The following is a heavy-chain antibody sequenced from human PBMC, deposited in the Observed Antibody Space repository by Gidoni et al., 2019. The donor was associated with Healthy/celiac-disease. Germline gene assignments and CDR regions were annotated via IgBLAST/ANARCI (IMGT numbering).Heavy chain of an antibody. CDR2: ST. J-gene: IGHJ4*02. D-gene: IGHD3-16*02. V-gene: IGHV4-31*02. Sequence: STYYNPSLKSRVTISVDTSKNQFSLKLSSVTAADTAVYYCARVERHNQSKYRNSFFDYWGQGTLVTVSS. CDR3: ARVERHNQSKYRNSFFDY.